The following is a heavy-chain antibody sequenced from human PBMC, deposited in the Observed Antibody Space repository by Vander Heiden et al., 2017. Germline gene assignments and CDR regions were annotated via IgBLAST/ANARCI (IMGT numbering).Heavy chain of an antibody. V-gene: IGHV4-39*01. CDR2: ISYTGNT. D-gene: IGHD4-17*01. J-gene: IGHJ3*02. Sequence: LQLQESGPGLVKPPESVSLPCTVPGDPISTSNFYWGWIRQPPGKGLEWIATISYTGNTYYNPSLKSRVTISVDKSKNQFSLKVTSVTAADTAVYYCARLHYGDYVGDRAFDIWGQGTMVTVSS. CDR1: GDPISTSNFY. CDR3: ARLHYGDYVGDRAFDI.